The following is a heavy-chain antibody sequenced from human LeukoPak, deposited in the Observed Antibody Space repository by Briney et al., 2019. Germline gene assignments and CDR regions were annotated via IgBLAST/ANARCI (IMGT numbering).Heavy chain of an antibody. V-gene: IGHV4-34*01. CDR1: GGSFSGYY. CDR2: INHSGST. CDR3: ARHYGSGSYYGYYFDY. Sequence: SQTLSLTCAVYGGSFSGYYWSWIRQPPGKGLEWIGEINHSGSTNYNPSLKSRVTISVDTSKNQFSLKLSSVTAADTAVYYCARHYGSGSYYGYYFDYWGQGTLVTVSS. J-gene: IGHJ4*02. D-gene: IGHD3-10*01.